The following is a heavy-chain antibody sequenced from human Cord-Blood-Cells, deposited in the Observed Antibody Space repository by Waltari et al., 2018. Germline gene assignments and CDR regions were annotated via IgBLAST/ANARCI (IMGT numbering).Heavy chain of an antibody. CDR2: IVVGSGNT. Sequence: QMQLVQSGPEVKTPATSVKVSCKASGFTFTSSSVQWVRQAPGQRLEWIGWIVVGSGNTNYAQKFQERVTITRDMSTSTAYMELSSLRSEDTAVYYCAASRFYTDFWSGPDYWGQGTLVTVSS. CDR3: AASRFYTDFWSGPDY. CDR1: GFTFTSSS. J-gene: IGHJ4*02. D-gene: IGHD3-3*01. V-gene: IGHV1-58*01.